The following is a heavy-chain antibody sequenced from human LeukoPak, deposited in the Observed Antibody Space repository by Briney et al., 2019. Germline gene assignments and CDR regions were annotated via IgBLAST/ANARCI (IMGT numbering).Heavy chain of an antibody. CDR2: ISTSGDST. J-gene: IGHJ4*02. Sequence: GGSLRLSCPASGFSFSSYALNWVRQPPGKGLEWFPTISTSGDSTCYADSVRGRFTISGDNSKNTLYLQRTSLKVETPAVYYCAKGRNWFPLFDSWRQGTLVTVSS. D-gene: IGHD3-9*01. V-gene: IGHV3-23*01. CDR1: GFSFSSYA. CDR3: AKGRNWFPLFDS.